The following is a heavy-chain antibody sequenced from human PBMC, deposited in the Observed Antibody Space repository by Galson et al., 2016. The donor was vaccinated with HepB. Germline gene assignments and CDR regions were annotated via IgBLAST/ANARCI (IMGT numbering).Heavy chain of an antibody. D-gene: IGHD2-8*01. Sequence: SVKVSCKASDNTFNNYDLTWVRQAPGQGLEWMGWISVQHNNTKYARKFEGRVTMTADTVTTIAYMELRSLRSDDTAVYFCARRDTIGHFRDAFDLWGQGTMVTVSS. V-gene: IGHV1-18*01. CDR2: ISVQHNNT. J-gene: IGHJ3*01. CDR3: ARRDTIGHFRDAFDL. CDR1: DNTFNNYD.